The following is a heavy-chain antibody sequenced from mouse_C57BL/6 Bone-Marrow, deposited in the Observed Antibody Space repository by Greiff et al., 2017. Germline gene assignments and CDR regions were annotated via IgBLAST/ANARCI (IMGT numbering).Heavy chain of an antibody. CDR2: IYPRSGNT. J-gene: IGHJ3*01. D-gene: IGHD1-1*02. V-gene: IGHV1-81*01. CDR3: ARSGGPFAY. Sequence: QVQLQQSGAELARPGASVKLSCKASGYTFTSYGISWVKQRTGQGLEWIGEIYPRSGNTYSNEKFTGKATLTADKSSITAYMELRSLTSEDAAVYFCARSGGPFAYWGQGTLVTVSA. CDR1: GYTFTSYG.